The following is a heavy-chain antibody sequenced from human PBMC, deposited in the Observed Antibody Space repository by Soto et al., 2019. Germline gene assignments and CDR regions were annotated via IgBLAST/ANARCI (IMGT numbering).Heavy chain of an antibody. Sequence: ASVKVSCKASGGTFSSYAISWVRQAPGQGLEWMGGIIPIFGTANYAQKFQGRVTITADESTSTAYMELSSLRSEDTAVYYCARDSSYDSSGYSIYYYYGMDVWGQGTTVTVSS. CDR2: IIPIFGTA. V-gene: IGHV1-69*13. CDR3: ARDSSYDSSGYSIYYYYGMDV. CDR1: GGTFSSYA. D-gene: IGHD3-22*01. J-gene: IGHJ6*02.